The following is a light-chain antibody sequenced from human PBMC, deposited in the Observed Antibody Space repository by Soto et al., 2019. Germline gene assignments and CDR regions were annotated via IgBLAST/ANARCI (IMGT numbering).Light chain of an antibody. Sequence: DIQMTQSPSSLSASVGDRVTITCRASQSISSYLNWYQQKPGKAPKLLTYAASSLQSGVPSRFSGSGSGTDFTLTISSLQTEDCATYYCQQSYSTPLTCGGGTKVEIK. CDR3: QQSYSTPLT. J-gene: IGKJ4*02. CDR2: AAS. CDR1: QSISSY. V-gene: IGKV1-39*01.